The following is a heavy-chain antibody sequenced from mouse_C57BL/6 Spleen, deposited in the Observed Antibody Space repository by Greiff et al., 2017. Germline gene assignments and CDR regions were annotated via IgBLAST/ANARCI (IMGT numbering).Heavy chain of an antibody. J-gene: IGHJ3*01. CDR3: ARFLRFAY. V-gene: IGHV1-50*01. Sequence: QVQLQQPGAELVKPGASVKLSCKASGYTFTSYWMQWVKQRPGQGLEWIGEIDPSDSYTNYNQKFKGKATLTVDTSSSTAYMQLSSLTSEDSAVYYCARFLRFAYWGQGTLVTVSA. CDR2: IDPSDSYT. CDR1: GYTFTSYW. D-gene: IGHD1-1*01.